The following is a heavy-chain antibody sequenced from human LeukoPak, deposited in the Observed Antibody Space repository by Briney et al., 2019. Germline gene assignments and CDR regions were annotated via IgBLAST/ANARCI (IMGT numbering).Heavy chain of an antibody. CDR2: IKQDGSQI. J-gene: IGHJ4*02. Sequence: PGGSLRLSCAASGFTFSDYWMTSFLQAPPKGLEWVANIKQDGSQIYYVGSVNGRFTISRDNAKSSLSLQMNTLIADDTAVYYCARVARFVTAWHGVWEYWGQGTLVTVSS. CDR1: GFTFSDYW. V-gene: IGHV3-7*05. CDR3: ARVARFVTAWHGVWEY. D-gene: IGHD3-16*01.